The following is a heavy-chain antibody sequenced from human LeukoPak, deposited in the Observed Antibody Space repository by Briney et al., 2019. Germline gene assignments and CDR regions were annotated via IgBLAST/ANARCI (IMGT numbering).Heavy chain of an antibody. J-gene: IGHJ3*02. V-gene: IGHV3-23*01. CDR1: GFTFSSYA. CDR2: ISGSGGST. CDR3: AKEKTPYGASHSDAFDI. Sequence: GGSLRLSCAASGFTFSSYAMSWVREAPGKGLEWVSAISGSGGSTYYAESVKGRFTISRDNSKNTLYLQMNSLRAEDTAVYYCAKEKTPYGASHSDAFDIWGQGTMVTVSS. D-gene: IGHD4/OR15-4a*01.